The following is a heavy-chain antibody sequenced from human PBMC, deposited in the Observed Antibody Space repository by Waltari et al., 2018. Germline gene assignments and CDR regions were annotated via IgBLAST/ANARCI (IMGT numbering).Heavy chain of an antibody. J-gene: IGHJ3*02. D-gene: IGHD1-1*01. CDR2: IWYDGSNK. V-gene: IGHV3-30*18. Sequence: QVQLVESGGGVVQPGRSLRLSCAASGFTFSSYGMHWVRQAPGKGLEWVAVIWYDGSNKYYADSVKDRFTISRDNSKNTLYLQMNSLRAEDTAMYYCAKGEINWNADVAFDIWGQGTMVTVSS. CDR1: GFTFSSYG. CDR3: AKGEINWNADVAFDI.